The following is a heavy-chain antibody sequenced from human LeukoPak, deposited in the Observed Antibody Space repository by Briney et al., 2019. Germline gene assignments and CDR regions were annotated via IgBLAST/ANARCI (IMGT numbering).Heavy chain of an antibody. D-gene: IGHD6-19*01. CDR2: IKQDGSEK. CDR3: ASTKGQWLVLGY. CDR1: GFTFSSYW. V-gene: IGHV3-7*01. Sequence: GGSLRLSCAASGFTFSSYWMSWVRQAPGKGLEWVANIKQDGSEKYYVDSVKGRFTISRDNAKNSLYLQMNSLRAEDTVVYYCASTKGQWLVLGYWGQGTLVTVSS. J-gene: IGHJ4*02.